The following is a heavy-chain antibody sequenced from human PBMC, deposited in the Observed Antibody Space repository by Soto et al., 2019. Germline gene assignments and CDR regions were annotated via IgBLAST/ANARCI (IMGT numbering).Heavy chain of an antibody. CDR3: AKDGYGSGTDYFYGMDV. D-gene: IGHD3-10*01. V-gene: IGHV3-23*01. Sequence: GGSLRLSCAASGFSFSSYAMSSVRQAPGQEPEWISSMTAGGVSTYHADSVKGRFTISRDNSKNMLYLQMNSLRADDTAVYYCAKDGYGSGTDYFYGMDVRGQGTTVTVSS. CDR2: MTAGGVST. J-gene: IGHJ6*02. CDR1: GFSFSSYA.